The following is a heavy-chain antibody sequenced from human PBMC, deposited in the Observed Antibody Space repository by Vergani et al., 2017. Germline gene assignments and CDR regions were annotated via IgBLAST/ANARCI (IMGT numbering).Heavy chain of an antibody. CDR1: GFSFRNAW. D-gene: IGHD2-21*01. CDR3: TTDPRYCGDGSCYWLRDHHYYGMDV. CDR2: IKSTFDRGTT. Sequence: EVQLVESGGGLVKPGGSLRLSCVASGFSFRNAWMNWVRRTPGKGLEWVGRIKSTFDRGTTDYAAAVKGRFTISRDDSKNTLFLQMNGLKTEDIGVYYCTTDPRYCGDGSCYWLRDHHYYGMDVRGQGTTVTVSS. J-gene: IGHJ6*02. V-gene: IGHV3-15*07.